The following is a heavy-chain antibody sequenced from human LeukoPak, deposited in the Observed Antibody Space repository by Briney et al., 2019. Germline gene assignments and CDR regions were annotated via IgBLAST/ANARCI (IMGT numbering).Heavy chain of an antibody. CDR1: GDSISSSSYY. V-gene: IGHV4-39*07. D-gene: IGHD3-10*01. Sequence: SETLSLTCTVSGDSISSSSYYWGWIRQPPGKGLEWIGSIPYSGSTYYNPSLKSRVTISVDTPKNQFSLKLSSVTAADTAVYYWARCKDYYVSGSYYKTFDYWGQGTLVTVST. CDR2: IPYSGST. CDR3: ARCKDYYVSGSYYKTFDY. J-gene: IGHJ4*02.